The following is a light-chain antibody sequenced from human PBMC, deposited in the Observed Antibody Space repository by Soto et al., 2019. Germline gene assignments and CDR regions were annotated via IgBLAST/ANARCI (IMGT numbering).Light chain of an antibody. CDR1: SSNVGGYNY. Sequence: QSALTQPASVSRAPGRSITISCTGTSSNVGGYNYVSWYQQHPGKAPKLMIYDVSNRPSGVSNRFSGSKSGNTASLTISGLQAEDEADYYCSSYTSSSTQVFGTGTKVTVL. CDR3: SSYTSSSTQV. CDR2: DVS. J-gene: IGLJ1*01. V-gene: IGLV2-14*01.